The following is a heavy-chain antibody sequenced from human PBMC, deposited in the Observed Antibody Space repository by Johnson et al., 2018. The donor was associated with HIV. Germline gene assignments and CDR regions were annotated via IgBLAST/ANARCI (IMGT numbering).Heavy chain of an antibody. CDR2: ISYDGSNK. Sequence: QVQLVESGGGVVQPGRSLRLSCAASGFTFSTFAIHWVRQAPGKGLDCVAVISYDGSNKYYADSVKGRFTISRDNAKNTLYLQMNSLRAEDTAVYYCARNGLIPAAKGVAFDIWGHGTTVTVSS. D-gene: IGHD2-2*01. V-gene: IGHV3-30-3*01. CDR3: ARNGLIPAAKGVAFDI. CDR1: GFTFSTFA. J-gene: IGHJ3*02.